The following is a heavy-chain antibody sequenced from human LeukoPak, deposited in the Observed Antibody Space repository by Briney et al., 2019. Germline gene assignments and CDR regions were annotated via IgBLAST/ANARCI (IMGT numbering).Heavy chain of an antibody. Sequence: GGSLRLSCAASGFTFDDYAMHWVRQAPGKGLEWVSGISWNSGSIGYADSVKGRFTISRDNAKNSLYLQMNSLRAEDTALYYCAKDAYCSSTSCYGGLGYWGQGTLVTVSS. CDR1: GFTFDDYA. V-gene: IGHV3-9*01. J-gene: IGHJ4*02. D-gene: IGHD2-2*01. CDR3: AKDAYCSSTSCYGGLGY. CDR2: ISWNSGSI.